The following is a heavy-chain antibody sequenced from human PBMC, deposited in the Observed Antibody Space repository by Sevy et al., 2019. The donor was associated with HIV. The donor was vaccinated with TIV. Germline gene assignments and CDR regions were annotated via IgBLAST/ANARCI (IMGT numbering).Heavy chain of an antibody. D-gene: IGHD1-26*01. V-gene: IGHV3-30*18. CDR1: GFSFSYYG. J-gene: IGHJ6*02. CDR3: ANAYSGSYSHSYLYALDV. CDR2: ISHDGISE. Sequence: GGSLRLSCIGSGFSFSYYGIHWVRQSPGKGLDWVALISHDGISEYYAGSVKGRFTISRDNSKNTVYLEMNSLRNEDTAIYFCANAYSGSYSHSYLYALDVWGQGTTVTVSS.